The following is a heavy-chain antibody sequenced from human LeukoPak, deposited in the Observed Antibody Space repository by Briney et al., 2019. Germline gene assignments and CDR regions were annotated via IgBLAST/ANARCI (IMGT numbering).Heavy chain of an antibody. V-gene: IGHV1-18*01. J-gene: IGHJ4*02. CDR1: GDTFESLA. Sequence: GASVKVSCKASGDTFESLAITWVRQAPGQGLEWMGWISAYNGNTNYAQKLQGRVTMTTDTSTSTAYMELRSLRSDDTAVYCCAREQMLRGIITHEYYFDYWGQGTLVTLSS. D-gene: IGHD3-10*01. CDR3: AREQMLRGIITHEYYFDY. CDR2: ISAYNGNT.